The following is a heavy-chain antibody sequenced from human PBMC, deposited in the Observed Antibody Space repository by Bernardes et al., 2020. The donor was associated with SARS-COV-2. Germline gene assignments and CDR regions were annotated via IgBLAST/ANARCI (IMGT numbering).Heavy chain of an antibody. CDR3: ARDWGYCSSSSCDNFFDP. D-gene: IGHD2-15*01. Sequence: GGSLRLSCAASGFTFSSYGMHWVRQAPGKGLEWVAVIWHDGSNKYYGDSVKGRFTISRDNSKNTLYLQMNSLRAEDTAVYYCARDWGYCSSSSCDNFFDPWGQGTLVTVSS. V-gene: IGHV3-33*01. J-gene: IGHJ5*02. CDR2: IWHDGSNK. CDR1: GFTFSSYG.